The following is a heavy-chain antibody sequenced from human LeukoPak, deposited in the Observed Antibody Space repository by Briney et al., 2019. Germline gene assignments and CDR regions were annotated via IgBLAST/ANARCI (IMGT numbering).Heavy chain of an antibody. D-gene: IGHD1-14*01. CDR3: ARRNQIDFYYYYGMDV. CDR1: GVSISSYY. V-gene: IGHV4-59*08. J-gene: IGHJ6*02. Sequence: SETLSLTCTVSGVSISSYYWSWIRQPPGKGLEWIGYTYYSGSTNYNPSLKSRVTISVDTSKNQFSLKLSSVTAADTAVYYCARRNQIDFYYYYGMDVWGQGTTVTVSS. CDR2: TYYSGST.